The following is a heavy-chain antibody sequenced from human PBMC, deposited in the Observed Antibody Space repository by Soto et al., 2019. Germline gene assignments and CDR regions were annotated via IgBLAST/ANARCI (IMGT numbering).Heavy chain of an antibody. CDR1: GYTFTSYG. D-gene: IGHD3-22*01. J-gene: IGHJ4*02. CDR2: ISAYNGNT. Sequence: ASVKVSCKASGYTFTSYGISWVRQAPGQGLEWMGWISAYNGNTNYAQKLQGRVTMTTDTSTSTAYMELRSLRSDDTAVYYCARDYTYYYDSSGRIPGLYWGQGTLVTVSS. CDR3: ARDYTYYYDSSGRIPGLY. V-gene: IGHV1-18*01.